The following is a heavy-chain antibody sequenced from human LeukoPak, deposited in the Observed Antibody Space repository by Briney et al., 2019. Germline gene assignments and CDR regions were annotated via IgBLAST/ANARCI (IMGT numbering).Heavy chain of an antibody. D-gene: IGHD5-18*01. V-gene: IGHV3-48*01. CDR2: ISSSGGTI. CDR3: ARDHNYAFDY. Sequence: PGGSLRLSCAASGFTFSSYSMNWVRQAPGKGLEWVSYISSSGGTINYADSVKGRFTISGDNARNSLYLQMNSLRAEDTAVYYCARDHNYAFDYWGQGTLVTVSS. J-gene: IGHJ4*02. CDR1: GFTFSSYS.